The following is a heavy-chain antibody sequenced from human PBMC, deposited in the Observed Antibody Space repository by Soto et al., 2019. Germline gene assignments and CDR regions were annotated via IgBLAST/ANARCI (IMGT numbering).Heavy chain of an antibody. CDR3: AASIFYYGMDV. CDR1: GYTFTNYW. J-gene: IGHJ6*02. CDR2: IYPGDSDT. Sequence: LKISCKGSGYTFTNYWIGWVRQMPGKGLEWMGIIYPGDSDTKYNPSFQGQVTISADKSITTTYLRWTSLKASDTAIYYCAASIFYYGMDVWGQGTTVTVSS. V-gene: IGHV5-51*01.